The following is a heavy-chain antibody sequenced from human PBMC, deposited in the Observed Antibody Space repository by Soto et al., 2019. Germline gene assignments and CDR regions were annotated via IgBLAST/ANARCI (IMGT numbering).Heavy chain of an antibody. J-gene: IGHJ4*02. CDR1: GFTFRNCA. D-gene: IGHD3-9*01. CDR2: ISNSGST. Sequence: PGGSLRLSCAASGFTFRNCAMNWVRQAPGRGLEWVSTISNSGSTYYADAVKGRFTISRDISKNTLYLQMNSLKTEDTAVYYCTSDFDWQSLFDYWGQGTLVTVSS. V-gene: IGHV3-23*05. CDR3: TSDFDWQSLFDY.